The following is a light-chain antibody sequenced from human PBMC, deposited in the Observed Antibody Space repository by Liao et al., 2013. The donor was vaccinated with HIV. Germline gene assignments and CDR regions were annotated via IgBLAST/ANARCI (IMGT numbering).Light chain of an antibody. CDR3: QAWDSSTVV. J-gene: IGLJ3*02. CDR1: KLGDKV. V-gene: IGLV3-1*01. CDR2: QDS. Sequence: SYELTQPPSVSVSPGQTASVICSGDKLGDKVVSWYQQRPGQSPVLVIYQDSKRPSGIPERFSGSSSGNTATLTISGTQGMDEADYYCQAWDSSTVVFGGGTKLTVL.